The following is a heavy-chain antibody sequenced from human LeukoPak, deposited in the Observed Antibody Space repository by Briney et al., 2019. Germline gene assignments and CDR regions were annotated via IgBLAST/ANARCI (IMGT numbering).Heavy chain of an antibody. V-gene: IGHV3-53*01. CDR1: GFTFSSYA. D-gene: IGHD2-21*02. CDR3: ASQAYCGGDCRYFDL. J-gene: IGHJ2*01. CDR2: IYSGGST. Sequence: PGGSLRLSCAASGFTFSSYAMSWVRQAPGKGLEWVSVIYSGGSTYYADSVKGRFTISRDNSKNTLYLQMNSLRAEDTAVYYCASQAYCGGDCRYFDLWGRGTLVTVSS.